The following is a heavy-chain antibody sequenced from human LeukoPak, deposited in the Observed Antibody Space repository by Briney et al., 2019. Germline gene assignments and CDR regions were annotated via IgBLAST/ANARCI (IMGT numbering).Heavy chain of an antibody. CDR2: IKQDGSEK. V-gene: IGHV3-7*04. J-gene: IGHJ4*02. CDR1: GFTFSTYA. D-gene: IGHD7-27*01. Sequence: PGGSLRLSCAASGFTFSTYAMSWVRQAPGKGLEWVANIKQDGSEKQYVDSVKGRFAISRDNAKNSLYLQMNSLKAEDTAVYYCGRFTRSGDSVYWGQGTLVTVSS. CDR3: GRFTRSGDSVY.